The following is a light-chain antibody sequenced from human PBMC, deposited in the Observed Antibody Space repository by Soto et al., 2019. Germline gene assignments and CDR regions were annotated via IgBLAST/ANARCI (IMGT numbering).Light chain of an antibody. CDR1: QSVSSSY. V-gene: IGKV3-20*01. J-gene: IGKJ1*01. CDR2: GAS. CDR3: QQYSSPPPT. Sequence: EIVLTQSPGTLSLSPGERATLSCRASQSVSSSYLAWYQQKPGQAPRLLIYGASSRATGIPDRFSGSGSGTDFTLTISRLEPEDFAVYYCQQYSSPPPTFGQGTKVDIK.